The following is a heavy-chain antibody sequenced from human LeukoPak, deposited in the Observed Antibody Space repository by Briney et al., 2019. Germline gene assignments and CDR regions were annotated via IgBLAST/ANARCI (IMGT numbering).Heavy chain of an antibody. CDR1: GDTFSSYV. CDR2: IIPIFGTA. CDR3: AREYLTGYYPVGLNWFDP. D-gene: IGHD3-9*01. Sequence: SVKASCKASGDTFSSYVISWVRQAPGQGLEWMGGIIPIFGTANYAQKFQGRVTITADESTSTAYMELSSLRSEDTAVYYCAREYLTGYYPVGLNWFDPWGQGTLVTVSS. J-gene: IGHJ5*02. V-gene: IGHV1-69*01.